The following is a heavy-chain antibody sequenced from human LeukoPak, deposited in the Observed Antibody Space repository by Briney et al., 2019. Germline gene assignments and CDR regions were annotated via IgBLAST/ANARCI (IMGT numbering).Heavy chain of an antibody. Sequence: SETLSLTCAVYGGSFSGYYWSWIRQPPGKGLEWIGEINHSGSTNYNPSLKSRVTISVDTSKNQFSPKLSSVTAADTAVYYCARGSDYGYVDYWGQGTLVTVSS. J-gene: IGHJ4*02. V-gene: IGHV4-34*01. D-gene: IGHD3-16*01. CDR2: INHSGST. CDR3: ARGSDYGYVDY. CDR1: GGSFSGYY.